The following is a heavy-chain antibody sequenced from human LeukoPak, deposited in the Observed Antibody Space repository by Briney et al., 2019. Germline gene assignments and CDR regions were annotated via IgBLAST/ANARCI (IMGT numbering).Heavy chain of an antibody. D-gene: IGHD3-22*01. CDR3: ACLTTADAFDI. V-gene: IGHV4-39*07. Sequence: PSETLSLTCSVSGGSINNIKYYWGWIRQSPGKGLEWIGSMYYSGSTYYKRSLKSRVTISGDTSKNQFSLKLSSVTAADTAVYYCACLTTADAFDIWGQGTMVTVSS. J-gene: IGHJ3*02. CDR1: GGSINNIKYY. CDR2: MYYSGST.